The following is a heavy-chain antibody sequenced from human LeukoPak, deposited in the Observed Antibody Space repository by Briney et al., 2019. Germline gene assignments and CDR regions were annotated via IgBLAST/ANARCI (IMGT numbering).Heavy chain of an antibody. CDR3: AKVSPVVVVITGAFDI. Sequence: GGSLGLSCAASGFTFSSYAMSWVRQAPGKGLEWVSAISGSGGSTYYADSVKGRFTISRDNSKNTLYLQMNSLRAEDTAVYYCAKVSPVVVVITGAFDIWGQGTMVTVSS. V-gene: IGHV3-23*01. CDR1: GFTFSSYA. D-gene: IGHD3-22*01. CDR2: ISGSGGST. J-gene: IGHJ3*02.